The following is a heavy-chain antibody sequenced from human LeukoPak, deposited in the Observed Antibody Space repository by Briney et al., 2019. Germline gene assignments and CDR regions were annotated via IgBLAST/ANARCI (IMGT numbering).Heavy chain of an antibody. CDR3: ARDLNRDYYYYYYMDV. V-gene: IGHV1-18*01. Sequence: GASVKVSCKASGYTFTSYGISWVRQAPGQGLEWMGWISAYNGNANYAQKLQGRVTMTTDTSTSTAYMELRSLRSDDTAVYYCARDLNRDYYYYYYMDVWGKGTTVTISS. D-gene: IGHD2/OR15-2a*01. J-gene: IGHJ6*03. CDR2: ISAYNGNA. CDR1: GYTFTSYG.